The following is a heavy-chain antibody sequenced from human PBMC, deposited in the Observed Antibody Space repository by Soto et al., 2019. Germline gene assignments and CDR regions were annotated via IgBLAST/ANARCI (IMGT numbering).Heavy chain of an antibody. J-gene: IGHJ4*02. CDR1: GFTFSSYA. CDR3: ARGRGSWEYYFDY. Sequence: PRLSCAASGFTFSSYAMHWVRQAPGKGLEWVAVISYDGSNKYYADSVKGRFTISRDNSKNTLYLQMNSLRAEDTAVYYCARGRGSWEYYFDYWGQGTLVTVSS. CDR2: ISYDGSNK. D-gene: IGHD6-13*01. V-gene: IGHV3-30-3*01.